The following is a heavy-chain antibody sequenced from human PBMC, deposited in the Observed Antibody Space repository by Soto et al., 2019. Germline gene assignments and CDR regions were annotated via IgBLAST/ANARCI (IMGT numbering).Heavy chain of an antibody. J-gene: IGHJ3*02. CDR1: GFSLSTSGMC. Sequence: GPTLVNPTQTLTLTCTFSGFSLSTSGMCVSWIRQPPGKALEWLALIDWDDDKYYSTSLKTRLTISKDTSKNQVVLTMTNMDPVDTATYYCARISGSGWVDAFDIWGQGTMVTVSS. V-gene: IGHV2-70*01. CDR3: ARISGSGWVDAFDI. D-gene: IGHD6-19*01. CDR2: IDWDDDK.